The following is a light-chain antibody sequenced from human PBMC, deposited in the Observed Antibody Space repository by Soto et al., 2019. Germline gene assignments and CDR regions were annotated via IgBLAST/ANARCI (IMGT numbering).Light chain of an antibody. CDR2: WAS. CDR3: QQYYSPPHT. J-gene: IGKJ2*01. CDR1: QSVLYSSNNKNY. V-gene: IGKV4-1*01. Sequence: DIVMTQSPDSLAVSLGERATINCKSSQSVLYSSNNKNYLAWYQQKPGQPPKLLIYWASTRESGVPDRFSGSGSGTDFPLTISSLRAEDVAVYYGQQYYSPPHTFGRGTKLEIK.